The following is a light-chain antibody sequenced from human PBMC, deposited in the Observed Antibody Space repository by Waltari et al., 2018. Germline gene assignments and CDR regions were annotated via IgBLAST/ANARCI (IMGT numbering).Light chain of an antibody. V-gene: IGLV3-1*01. CDR3: QAWDGTTVV. CDR1: KLGDKY. Sequence: SYDLTQPSSVSVSPGRTATIPSSGDKLGDKYVSWYQQKPGRSPFLVIYQDTKRPSGIPGRFSGSSSGSTATLTISGAQVMDEGDYYCQAWDGTTVVFGGGTKLTVL. CDR2: QDT. J-gene: IGLJ2*01.